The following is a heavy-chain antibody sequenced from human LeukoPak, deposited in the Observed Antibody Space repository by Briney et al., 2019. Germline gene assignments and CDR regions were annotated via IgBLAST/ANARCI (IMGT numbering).Heavy chain of an antibody. Sequence: ASVKVSCKVSGYTLTELSMHWVRQAPGKGLEWMGGFDPEDGETIYAQKFQGRVTMTEDTSTDTAYMELSSLRSEGTAVYYCASPPNYYDSSGFPYWGQGTLVTVSS. CDR3: ASPPNYYDSSGFPY. D-gene: IGHD3-22*01. J-gene: IGHJ4*02. CDR2: FDPEDGET. CDR1: GYTLTELS. V-gene: IGHV1-24*01.